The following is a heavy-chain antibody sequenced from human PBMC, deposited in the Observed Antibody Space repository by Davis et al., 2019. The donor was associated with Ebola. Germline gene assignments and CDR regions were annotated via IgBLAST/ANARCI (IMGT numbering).Heavy chain of an antibody. CDR1: GGTFSSYA. V-gene: IGHV1-69*13. CDR2: IIPIFGKA. Sequence: AASVKVSCKASGGTFSSYAISWVRQAPGQGLEWMGGIIPIFGKANYAQKFQGRVTITADESTSTAYMELSSLRSEDTAVYYCARDQATVTTGYFDYWGQGTLVTVSS. D-gene: IGHD4-11*01. CDR3: ARDQATVTTGYFDY. J-gene: IGHJ4*02.